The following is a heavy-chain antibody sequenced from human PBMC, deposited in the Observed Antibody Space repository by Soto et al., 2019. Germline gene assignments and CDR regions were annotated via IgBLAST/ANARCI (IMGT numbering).Heavy chain of an antibody. CDR3: ARHGFGAALDY. D-gene: IGHD6-6*01. V-gene: IGHV4-59*08. CDR1: GGSISSYY. J-gene: IGHJ4*02. Sequence: SETLSLTCTVSGGSISSYYWSWIRQPPGKGLEWIGYIYYGGSTNYNPSLKSRVTISVDTSKNQFSLKLSSVTAADTAVYYCARHGFGAALDYWGQGTLVTVSS. CDR2: IYYGGST.